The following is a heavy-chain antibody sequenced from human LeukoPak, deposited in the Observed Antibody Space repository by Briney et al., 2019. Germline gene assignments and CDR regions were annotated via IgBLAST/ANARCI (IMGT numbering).Heavy chain of an antibody. D-gene: IGHD5-12*01. V-gene: IGHV3-30*18. Sequence: PGGSLRLSCAASGFTFSSFGMHWVRQAPGKGLEWVAVISYDGSYKSSADSVKGRFTISRDNSKNTLYLQMNSLRAEDTAIYYCAKTSRRNSAYDSPFDSWGQGTLVTVSS. CDR1: GFTFSSFG. CDR3: AKTSRRNSAYDSPFDS. J-gene: IGHJ4*02. CDR2: ISYDGSYK.